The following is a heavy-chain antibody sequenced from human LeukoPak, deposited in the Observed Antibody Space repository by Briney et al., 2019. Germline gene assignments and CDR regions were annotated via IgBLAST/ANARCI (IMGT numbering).Heavy chain of an antibody. D-gene: IGHD3-3*01. V-gene: IGHV4-34*01. CDR3: ARSRTIFGVTYYFDY. CDR2: INHSGST. J-gene: IGHJ4*02. Sequence: SETLSLTCAVYGGSFSGYYWSWIRQPPGKGLEWIGEINHSGSTNYNPSLKSRVTISVDTSKNQFSLKLSSATAADTAVYYCARSRTIFGVTYYFDYWGQGTLVTVSS. CDR1: GGSFSGYY.